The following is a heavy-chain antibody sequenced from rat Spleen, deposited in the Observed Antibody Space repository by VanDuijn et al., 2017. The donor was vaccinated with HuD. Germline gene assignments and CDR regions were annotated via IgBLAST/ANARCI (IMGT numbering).Heavy chain of an antibody. CDR1: GFTFNNYW. CDR2: ITNTGGST. D-gene: IGHD5-1*01. Sequence: EVQLVESGGGLVQPGRSLKLSCVASGFTFNNYWMTWIRQAPGKGLEWVASITNTGGSTFYRDSVKGRFSISRDDTKNTLYLQMDSLRSEDTATYYCAKVLTGSFDYWGQGVMVTVSS. J-gene: IGHJ2*01. V-gene: IGHV5-31*01. CDR3: AKVLTGSFDY.